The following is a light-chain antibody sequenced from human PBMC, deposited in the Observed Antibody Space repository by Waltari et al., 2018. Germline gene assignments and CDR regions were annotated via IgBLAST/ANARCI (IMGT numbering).Light chain of an antibody. J-gene: IGKJ4*01. Sequence: DIQMTQSPSFLSASVGDRVTITCHASEDIRNFLNWYQLRPGQAPKLLIYDASNLRGGVPSRFSASGSGTVFSFTITNLQPEDFATYYCQQFEKLPLTFGGGSKVENK. CDR2: DAS. CDR1: EDIRNF. CDR3: QQFEKLPLT. V-gene: IGKV1-33*01.